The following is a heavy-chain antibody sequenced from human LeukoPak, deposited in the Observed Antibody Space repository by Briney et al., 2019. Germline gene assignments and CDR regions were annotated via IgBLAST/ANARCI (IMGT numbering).Heavy chain of an antibody. CDR3: TREGYYGAFDI. Sequence: GGSLRLSCAASGFTFSSFIMNWVRQAPGKGLEWVSYIGENSAIYYADSVKSRFTISRDNEKNSLSLQMNSLGDEDTALYYCTREGYYGAFDIWGQGTMVTVSS. V-gene: IGHV3-48*02. CDR2: IGENSAI. CDR1: GFTFSSFI. D-gene: IGHD3-10*01. J-gene: IGHJ3*02.